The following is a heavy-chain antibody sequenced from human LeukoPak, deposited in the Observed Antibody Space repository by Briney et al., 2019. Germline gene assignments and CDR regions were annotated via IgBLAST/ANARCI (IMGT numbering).Heavy chain of an antibody. Sequence: GGSLRLSCAASGFTFSSYAMTWVRQAPGKGLEWVSTISGSGASTYYADSVKGRFTISRDNSKNTLSLQMNSLRAEDTAVYYCAKDQSRGDYWGQGTLVTVSS. D-gene: IGHD3-10*01. J-gene: IGHJ4*02. CDR3: AKDQSRGDY. CDR1: GFTFSSYA. CDR2: ISGSGAST. V-gene: IGHV3-23*01.